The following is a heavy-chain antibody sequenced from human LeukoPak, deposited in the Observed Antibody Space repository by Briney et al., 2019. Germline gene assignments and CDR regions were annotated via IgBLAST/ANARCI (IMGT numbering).Heavy chain of an antibody. Sequence: GGSLRLSCAASGFTFSSYSMNWVRQAPGKGLEWVSSISSISSYTYYADSVKGRFTISRDNAKNSLYLQMNSLRAEDTAVYYCARALPYDFWSGYYPTYDAFDIWGQGTMVTVSS. V-gene: IGHV3-21*01. J-gene: IGHJ3*02. CDR3: ARALPYDFWSGYYPTYDAFDI. CDR2: ISSISSYT. D-gene: IGHD3-3*01. CDR1: GFTFSSYS.